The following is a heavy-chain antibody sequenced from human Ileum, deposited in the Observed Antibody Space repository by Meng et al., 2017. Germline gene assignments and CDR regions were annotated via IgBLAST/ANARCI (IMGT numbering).Heavy chain of an antibody. CDR1: GYTFTGYY. CDR3: TRERFYFYDSSGSIN. D-gene: IGHD3-22*01. V-gene: IGHV1-2*06. CDR2: INPNSGGT. J-gene: IGHJ4*02. Sequence: HVELVQSGAEVKKPGASVKVSCKASGYTFTGYYMHGVRQAPGQGLEWMGRINPNSGGTNYAQKFQGRVTMTRDTSISTAYMELSRLRYDDTAVYYCTRERFYFYDSSGSINWGQGTLVTVSS.